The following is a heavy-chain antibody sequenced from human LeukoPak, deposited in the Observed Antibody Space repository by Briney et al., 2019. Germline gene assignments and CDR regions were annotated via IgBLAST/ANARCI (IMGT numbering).Heavy chain of an antibody. J-gene: IGHJ4*02. D-gene: IGHD6-19*01. V-gene: IGHV4-34*01. CDR2: INQSGST. Sequence: TSETLSLTCGVYGGSFSGYYWSWIRQPPGRGLEWIGEINQSGSTNYNPSLKSRVTISVDTSRNQFSLKLSSVTAADTGVYYCATKYSVAVAANPPYFDYWGQGTLVTVSS. CDR1: GGSFSGYY. CDR3: ATKYSVAVAANPPYFDY.